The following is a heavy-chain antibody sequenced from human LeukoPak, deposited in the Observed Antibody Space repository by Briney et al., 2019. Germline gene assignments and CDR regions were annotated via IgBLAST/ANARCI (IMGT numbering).Heavy chain of an antibody. J-gene: IGHJ5*02. CDR1: GFSLGSYA. CDR3: GSGPVGTTVP. V-gene: IGHV3-23*01. D-gene: IGHD1-1*01. CDR2: ISGSGSHA. Sequence: GGSLRLSCAASGFSLGSYAMGWTRQAPGQGLEWVSAISGSGSHANYAESVKGRFTISRDNSKNTLYLQMHSLIAADTAVYYCGSGPVGTTVPWGQGTLVTVSS.